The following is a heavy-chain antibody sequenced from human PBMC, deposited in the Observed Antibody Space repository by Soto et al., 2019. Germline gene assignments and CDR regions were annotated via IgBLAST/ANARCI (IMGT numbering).Heavy chain of an antibody. Sequence: SETLSLTCAVSGGSISSSNWWSWVRQLPGKGLEWIGEIYHSGSTNYNPSLKSRVTISVDKSKNQFSLKLSSVTAADTAVYYCARDPAGIRKYYFDYWGQGTLVTVSS. J-gene: IGHJ4*02. CDR3: ARDPAGIRKYYFDY. V-gene: IGHV4-4*02. CDR2: IYHSGST. D-gene: IGHD3-3*02. CDR1: GGSISSSNW.